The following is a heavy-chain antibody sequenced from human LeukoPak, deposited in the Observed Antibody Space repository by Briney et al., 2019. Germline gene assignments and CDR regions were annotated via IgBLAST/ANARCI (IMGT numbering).Heavy chain of an antibody. D-gene: IGHD6-13*01. Sequence: SQTLSLTCAISGDSVPSNSAAWNWIRQSPSRGLEWLGRTYYRSRWYNDYAVSVKSRITINPDTSKNQFSLQLNSVTPEDTAVYYCARHPWYSDNYNWFDPWGQGTLVTVSS. CDR1: GDSVPSNSAA. CDR2: TYYRSRWYN. CDR3: ARHPWYSDNYNWFDP. J-gene: IGHJ5*02. V-gene: IGHV6-1*01.